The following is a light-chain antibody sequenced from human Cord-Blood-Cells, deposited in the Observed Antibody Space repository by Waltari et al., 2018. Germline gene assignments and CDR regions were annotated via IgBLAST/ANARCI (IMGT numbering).Light chain of an antibody. CDR1: QSISSY. V-gene: IGKV1-39*01. CDR2: AAS. CDR3: QQSYSTPFT. J-gene: IGKJ3*01. Sequence: DIQMTHSLSSLSASVGDSVTITCRASQSISSYLNWYQQKPGKAPKRLIYAASSLQSGVPSRFSGSGSGTDFTLTISSLQPEDFATYYCQQSYSTPFTFGPGTKVDIK.